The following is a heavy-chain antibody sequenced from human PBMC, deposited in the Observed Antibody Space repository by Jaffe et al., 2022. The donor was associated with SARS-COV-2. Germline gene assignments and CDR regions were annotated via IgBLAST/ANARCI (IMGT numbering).Heavy chain of an antibody. V-gene: IGHV3-23*04. J-gene: IGHJ3*02. CDR3: AKAYYDILTGYFLHAFDI. CDR1: GFTFSSYA. CDR2: ISGSGGST. Sequence: EVQLVESGGGLVQPGGSLRLSCAASGFTFSSYAMSWVRQAPGKGLEWVSAISGSGGSTYYADSVKGRFTISRDNSKNTLYLQMNSLRAEDTAVYYCAKAYYDILTGYFLHAFDIWGQGTMVTVSS. D-gene: IGHD3-9*01.